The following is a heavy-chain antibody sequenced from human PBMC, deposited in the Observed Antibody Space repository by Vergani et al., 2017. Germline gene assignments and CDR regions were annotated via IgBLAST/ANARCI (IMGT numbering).Heavy chain of an antibody. CDR1: GGSISSYY. CDR3: ARWDCSSTSCRFDY. Sequence: QVQLQESGPGLVKPSETLSLTCTVSGGSISSYYWSWIRQPAGKGLEWIGRIYTSGSTNYNTSLKSRVTMSVDTSKNQFSLKLSSVTAADTAVYYCARWDCSSTSCRFDYWGQGTLVTVSS. CDR2: IYTSGST. D-gene: IGHD2-2*01. V-gene: IGHV4-4*07. J-gene: IGHJ4*02.